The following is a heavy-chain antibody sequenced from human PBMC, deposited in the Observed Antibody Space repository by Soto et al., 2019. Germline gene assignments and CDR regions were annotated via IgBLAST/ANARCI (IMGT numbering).Heavy chain of an antibody. D-gene: IGHD2-21*02. CDR3: ASKAACGGDCYAFDS. Sequence: QVYLVQSGAEVKKPGSSVKISCKAAGGIFSSNTINWVRQAAGQGLEWMGGIIPLFGTANYAEKFQGRVTITADKSTKTEYMELTSLRSEDTAVYYCASKAACGGDCYAFDSWCHGTLVTVS. V-gene: IGHV1-69*06. CDR1: GGIFSSNT. CDR2: IIPLFGTA. J-gene: IGHJ4*01.